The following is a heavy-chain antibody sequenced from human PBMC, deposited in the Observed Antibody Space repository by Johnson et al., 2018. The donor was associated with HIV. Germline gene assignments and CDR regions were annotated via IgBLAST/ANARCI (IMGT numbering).Heavy chain of an antibody. V-gene: IGHV3-73*01. CDR3: ARVKVATINAFDI. D-gene: IGHD5-12*01. J-gene: IGHJ3*02. Sequence: AYAASVKGRFIISRDDSRNTAYLQMNSLRAEDTAVYYCARVKVATINAFDIWGQGTMVTVSS.